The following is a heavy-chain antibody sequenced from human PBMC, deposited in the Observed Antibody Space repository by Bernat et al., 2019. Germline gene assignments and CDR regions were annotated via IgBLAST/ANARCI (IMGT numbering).Heavy chain of an antibody. Sequence: QVQLVESGGGVVQPGGSLWLSCAASGFTFSTYGMHWVRQAPGKGLEWVAFIRFEGSNQYYAYSVRGRFTGSRDNSKNTLFLQMSGVRTGETGMYYCARELDGGLEYWGQGTLASVSS. V-gene: IGHV3-30*02. CDR2: IRFEGSNQ. D-gene: IGHD1-26*01. J-gene: IGHJ4*02. CDR3: ARELDGGLEY. CDR1: GFTFSTYG.